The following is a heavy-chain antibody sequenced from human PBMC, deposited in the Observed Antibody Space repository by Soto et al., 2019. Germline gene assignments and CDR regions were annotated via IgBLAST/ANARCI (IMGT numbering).Heavy chain of an antibody. CDR3: ARHVDYYYYYMDV. CDR1: GGSISSYY. V-gene: IGHV4-59*08. J-gene: IGHJ6*03. Sequence: QVQLQESGPGLVKPSETLSLTCTVSGGSISSYYWSWIRQPPGKGLEWIGYIYYSGSTNYNPSLKSRVTISVDTSKNQFSLKLSSVTAADTAVYYCARHVDYYYYYMDVWGKGTTVTVSS. CDR2: IYYSGST.